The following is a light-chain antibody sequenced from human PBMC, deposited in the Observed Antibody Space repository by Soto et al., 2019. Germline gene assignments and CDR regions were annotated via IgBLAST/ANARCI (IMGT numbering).Light chain of an antibody. CDR1: RSNIGSNT. J-gene: IGLJ3*02. V-gene: IGLV1-44*01. CDR2: SNN. CDR3: AVWDDSLNGWV. Sequence: SVLTQPPSASGTPGQRVTISCSGSRSNIGSNTVNWYQQLPGTAPKLLIYSNNQRPSGVPDRFSGSKSGTSASLAISGLQSEDEAEYYCAVWDDSLNGWVFGGGTKLTVL.